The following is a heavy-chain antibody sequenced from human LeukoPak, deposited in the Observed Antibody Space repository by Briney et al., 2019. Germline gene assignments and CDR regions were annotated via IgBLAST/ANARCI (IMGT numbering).Heavy chain of an antibody. CDR3: ARDQESDDILTGPHDY. CDR1: GFTFSSYS. Sequence: GGSLRLSCAASGFTFSSYSMNWVRQAPGKGLEWVSSISSSSSYIYYADSVKGRFTISRDNAKNSLYLQMNSLRAEDTAVYYCARDQESDDILTGPHDYWGQGTLVTVSS. D-gene: IGHD3-9*01. J-gene: IGHJ4*02. CDR2: ISSSSSYI. V-gene: IGHV3-21*01.